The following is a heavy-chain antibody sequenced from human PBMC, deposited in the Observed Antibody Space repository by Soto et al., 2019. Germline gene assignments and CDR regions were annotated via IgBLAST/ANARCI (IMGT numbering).Heavy chain of an antibody. CDR3: ATRGWNDNYFDY. J-gene: IGHJ4*02. CDR2: IIPIFGTA. D-gene: IGHD1-1*01. CDR1: GGTFSSYA. Sequence: ASVKVSCKASGGTFSSYAISWVRQAPGQGLEWMGGIIPIFGTANYAQKFQGRVTITADESTSTAYMELSSLRSEDTAVYYCATRGWNDNYFDYWGQGTLVTVSS. V-gene: IGHV1-69*13.